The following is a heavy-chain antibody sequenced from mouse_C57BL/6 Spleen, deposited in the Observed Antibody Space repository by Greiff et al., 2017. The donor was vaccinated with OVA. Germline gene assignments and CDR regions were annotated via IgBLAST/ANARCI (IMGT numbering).Heavy chain of an antibody. CDR3: ARSPITTRYFDY. CDR2: INPSTGGT. D-gene: IGHD1-1*01. V-gene: IGHV1-42*01. J-gene: IGHJ2*01. Sequence: EVQLVESGPELVKPGASVKISCKASGYSFTGYYMNWVKQSPEKSLEWIGEINPSTGGTTYNQKFKAKATLTVDKSSSTAYMQLKSLTSEDSAVYYCARSPITTRYFDYWGQGTTLTVSS. CDR1: GYSFTGYY.